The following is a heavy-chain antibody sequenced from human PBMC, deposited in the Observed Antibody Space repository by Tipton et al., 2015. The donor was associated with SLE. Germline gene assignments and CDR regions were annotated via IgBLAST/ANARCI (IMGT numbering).Heavy chain of an antibody. V-gene: IGHV3-7*01. D-gene: IGHD6-25*01. CDR3: ARVGGDEGYS. CDR2: IKLDGVET. J-gene: IGHJ4*02. CDR1: GFKFTDHW. Sequence: SLRLSCEASGFKFTDHWMSWVRQAPGKGLEWVATIKLDGVETFYVDSVKGRFTISRDNAKNTLYLQMNSLRAEDTAVYYCARVGGDEGYSWGQGTQVTVSS.